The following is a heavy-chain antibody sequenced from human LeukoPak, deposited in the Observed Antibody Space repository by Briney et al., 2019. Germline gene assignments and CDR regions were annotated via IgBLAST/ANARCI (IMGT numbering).Heavy chain of an antibody. CDR1: GGSFSDYY. CDR3: ARGLDSSGDY. J-gene: IGHJ4*02. CDR2: INHSGST. V-gene: IGHV4-34*01. Sequence: SETLSLTCAVYGGSFSDYYWSWIRQPPGKGLEWIGEINHSGSTNYNPSLKSRVTIPVDTSKNQFSLKLSSVTAADTAVYYCARGLDSSGDYWGQGTLVTVSS. D-gene: IGHD6-19*01.